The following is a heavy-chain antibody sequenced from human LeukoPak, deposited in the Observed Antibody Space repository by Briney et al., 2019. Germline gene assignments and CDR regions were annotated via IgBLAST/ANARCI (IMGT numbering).Heavy chain of an antibody. CDR2: ISGGSSTI. Sequence: GGSLRLSCAASGFTFSNYNMNWVRQAPGKGLEWVSYISGGSSTIYYADSVKGRFTISRDNAKNSLYLQMNSLRAEDTAVYFCARSGSYYLDYWGQGTLVTVSS. V-gene: IGHV3-48*04. CDR3: ARSGSYYLDY. CDR1: GFTFSNYN. J-gene: IGHJ4*02. D-gene: IGHD1-26*01.